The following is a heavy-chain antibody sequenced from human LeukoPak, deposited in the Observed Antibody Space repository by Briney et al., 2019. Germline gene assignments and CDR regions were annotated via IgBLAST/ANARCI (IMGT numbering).Heavy chain of an antibody. D-gene: IGHD5/OR15-5a*01. V-gene: IGHV3-23*01. Sequence: GGSLRLSCAASGFTFSNYAMSWVRQAPGKGLEWVPAISGPAGSWDYADVVKGRFTISRDNSKNTLFLQMNSLSPEDTAIYYCAKKVGLVSAPLYYFDVWGQGTLVTVSS. CDR3: AKKVGLVSAPLYYFDV. J-gene: IGHJ4*02. CDR1: GFTFSNYA. CDR2: ISGPAGSW.